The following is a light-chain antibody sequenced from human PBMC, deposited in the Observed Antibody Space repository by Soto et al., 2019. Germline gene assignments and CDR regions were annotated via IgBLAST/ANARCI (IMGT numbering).Light chain of an antibody. CDR2: GNS. J-gene: IGLJ2*01. CDR1: SSNIGAGYD. CDR3: QSYDSSLSGLDVV. Sequence: QSVLTQPPSVSGAPGQRVTISCTGSSSNIGAGYDVHWYQQLPGTAPKLLIYGNSNRPSGVPDRFSGSKSGTSASLAITGLQVEDEADYYCQSYDSSLSGLDVVFGGGTKLTVL. V-gene: IGLV1-40*01.